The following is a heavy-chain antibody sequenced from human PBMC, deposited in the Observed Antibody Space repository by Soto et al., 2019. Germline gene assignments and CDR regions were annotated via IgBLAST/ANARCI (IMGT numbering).Heavy chain of an antibody. CDR3: ARESEDLTSNFDY. V-gene: IGHV3-21*06. CDR1: GFTFTRYS. Sequence: GGSLRLSCAASGFTFTRYSMNWVRQAPGKGLEWVSSISSTTNYIYYGDSMKGRFTISRDNAKNSLYLEMNSLRAEDTAVYNCARESEDLTSNFDYWGQGTLVTVSS. CDR2: ISSTTNYI. J-gene: IGHJ4*02.